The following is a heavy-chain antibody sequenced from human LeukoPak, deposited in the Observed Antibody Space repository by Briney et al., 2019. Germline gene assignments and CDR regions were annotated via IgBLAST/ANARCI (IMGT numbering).Heavy chain of an antibody. Sequence: ASVKVSCKASGGTFSSYAISWVRQAPGQGLEWMGGIIPIFGTANYAQKFQGRVTITADESTSTAYMELSSLRSEDTAVYYCARDISYTYSNSGVDAFDIWGQGTMVTVSS. V-gene: IGHV1-69*13. CDR3: ARDISYTYSNSGVDAFDI. CDR1: GGTFSSYA. D-gene: IGHD4-11*01. J-gene: IGHJ3*02. CDR2: IIPIFGTA.